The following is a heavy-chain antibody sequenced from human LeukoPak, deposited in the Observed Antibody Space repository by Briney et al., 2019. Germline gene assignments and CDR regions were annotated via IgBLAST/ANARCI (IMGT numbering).Heavy chain of an antibody. CDR3: ASVPVWSGTSEFDP. CDR2: ISSSSSTI. D-gene: IGHD3-3*01. J-gene: IGHJ5*02. V-gene: IGHV3-48*01. CDR1: GFTFSSYS. Sequence: GGSLRLSCAASGFTFSSYSMNWVRQAPGKGLEWVSYISSSSSTIYYADSVKGRFTISRDNAKNSLYLQMNSLRAEDTAVYYCASVPVWSGTSEFDPWGQGTLVTVSS.